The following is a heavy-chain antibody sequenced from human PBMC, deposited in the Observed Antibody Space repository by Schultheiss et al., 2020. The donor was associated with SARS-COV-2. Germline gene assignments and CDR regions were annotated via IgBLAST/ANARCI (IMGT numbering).Heavy chain of an antibody. CDR1: GGTFSSYA. V-gene: IGHV1-69*05. Sequence: SVKVSCKASGGTFSSYAISWVRQAPGQGLEWMGGIIPIFGTANYAQKLQGRVTMTTDTSTSTAYMELRSLRSDDTAVYYCARDYGDYPIWFDPWGQGTLVTVSS. CDR3: ARDYGDYPIWFDP. J-gene: IGHJ5*02. D-gene: IGHD4-17*01. CDR2: IIPIFGTA.